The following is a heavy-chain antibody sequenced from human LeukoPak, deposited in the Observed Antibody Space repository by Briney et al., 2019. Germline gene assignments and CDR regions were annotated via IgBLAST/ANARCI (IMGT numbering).Heavy chain of an antibody. CDR3: ARARASRAFDI. J-gene: IGHJ3*02. CDR1: GGSFSSGSYY. CDR2: IYYSGST. V-gene: IGHV4-61*01. Sequence: SETLSLTCTVSGGSFSSGSYYWSWIRQPPGKGLEWIGYIYYSGSTNYNPSLKSRVTISVDTSKNQFSLKLSSVTAADTAAYYCARARASRAFDIWGQGTMVAVSS.